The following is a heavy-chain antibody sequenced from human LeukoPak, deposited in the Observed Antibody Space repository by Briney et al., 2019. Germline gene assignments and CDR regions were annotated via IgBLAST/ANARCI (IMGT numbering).Heavy chain of an antibody. CDR3: ARLRFDFWSGYTHPYFDY. CDR1: GGSISSSSYS. J-gene: IGHJ4*02. Sequence: PSETLSLTCTVSGGSISSSSYSWGWIRQPPGKGREWIGSIYYSRTPYYNPSLKSGVTISVDTSKIQFSLKLSSVAATDTAVYFCARLRFDFWSGYTHPYFDYWGQGTLVTVSS. CDR2: IYYSRTP. V-gene: IGHV4-39*01. D-gene: IGHD3-3*01.